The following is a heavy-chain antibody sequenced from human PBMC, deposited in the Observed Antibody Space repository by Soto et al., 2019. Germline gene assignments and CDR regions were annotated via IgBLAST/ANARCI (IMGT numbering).Heavy chain of an antibody. CDR1: GYTFTSYA. CDR3: ARDANVVAADY. V-gene: IGHV1-3*01. J-gene: IGHJ4*02. Sequence: QVQLVQSGAEVKKPGASVKVSCKASGYTFTSYAMHWVRQAPGQRLEWMGWINAGNGNTKYSQKFQGRVTITRDTPASTAYMELSSLRSEDTAVYYCARDANVVAADYWGQGALVTVSS. D-gene: IGHD2-15*01. CDR2: INAGNGNT.